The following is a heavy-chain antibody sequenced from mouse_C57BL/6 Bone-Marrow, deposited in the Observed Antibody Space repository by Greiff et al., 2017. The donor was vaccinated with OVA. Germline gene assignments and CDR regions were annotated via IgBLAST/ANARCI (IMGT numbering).Heavy chain of an antibody. Sequence: EVKLVESGGGLVKPGGSLKLSCAASGFTFSDYGMHWVRQAPEKGLEWVAYISSGSSTIYYADTVKGRFTISRDNAKNTLFLQMSRLKSEDTAMYYCARPFFYYYAMDYWGQGTSVTVSS. CDR3: ARPFFYYYAMDY. J-gene: IGHJ4*01. CDR2: ISSGSSTI. CDR1: GFTFSDYG. V-gene: IGHV5-17*03.